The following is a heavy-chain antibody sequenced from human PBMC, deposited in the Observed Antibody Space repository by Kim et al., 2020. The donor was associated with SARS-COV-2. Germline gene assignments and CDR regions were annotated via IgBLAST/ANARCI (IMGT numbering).Heavy chain of an antibody. J-gene: IGHJ6*02. V-gene: IGHV4-59*01. CDR2: IYYSGST. CDR1: GGSISSYY. CDR3: AREGSYYDSSGYYYVDPDYYYGMDV. Sequence: SETLSLTCTVSGGSISSYYWSWIRQPPGKGLEWIGYIYYSGSTNYNPSLKSRVTISVDTSKNQFSLKLSSVTAADTAVYYCAREGSYYDSSGYYYVDPDYYYGMDVWGQGTTVTVSS. D-gene: IGHD3-22*01.